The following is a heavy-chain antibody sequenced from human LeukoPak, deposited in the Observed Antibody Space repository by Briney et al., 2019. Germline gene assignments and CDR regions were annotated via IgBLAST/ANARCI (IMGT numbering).Heavy chain of an antibody. J-gene: IGHJ6*02. CDR3: AKDIGGATIYYYYGMDV. Sequence: GGSLRLSCAASGFTFSSYGMHWVRQVPGKGLEWVAVISYDGSNKYYADSVKGRFTISRDNSKNTLYLQMNSLRAEDTAVYYCAKDIGGATIYYYYGMDVWGQGTTVTVSS. CDR2: ISYDGSNK. D-gene: IGHD1-26*01. V-gene: IGHV3-30*18. CDR1: GFTFSSYG.